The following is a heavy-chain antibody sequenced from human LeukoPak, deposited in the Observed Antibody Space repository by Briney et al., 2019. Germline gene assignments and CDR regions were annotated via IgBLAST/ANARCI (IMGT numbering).Heavy chain of an antibody. CDR3: ARGPIQLWIHNAMDV. CDR1: GFTFGDHA. CDR2: IRSKAYRGTT. Sequence: GGSLRLSCTGSGFTFGDHAMSWVRQAPGQGLEWVGFIRSKAYRGTTEYAASVKGRFTISRDDSASIAYLQMNSLRTEDTAVYYCARGPIQLWIHNAMDVWGQGTTVTVSS. D-gene: IGHD5-18*01. J-gene: IGHJ6*02. V-gene: IGHV3-49*04.